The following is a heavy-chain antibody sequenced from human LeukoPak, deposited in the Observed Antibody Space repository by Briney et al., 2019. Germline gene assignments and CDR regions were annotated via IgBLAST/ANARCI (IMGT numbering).Heavy chain of an antibody. CDR3: ATDRGWRTSGYYLYYFEY. CDR1: GFIFTNYF. D-gene: IGHD3-3*01. J-gene: IGHJ4*02. CDR2: IKHDGSEK. Sequence: GGSLRLSCAASGFIFTNYFMSWVRQAPGKGPEWVASIKHDGSEKYYVDSVRGRFTISRDNTMNSLYLQMSSLRAEDTAVYYCATDRGWRTSGYYLYYFEYWGQGTLVTYSS. V-gene: IGHV3-7*01.